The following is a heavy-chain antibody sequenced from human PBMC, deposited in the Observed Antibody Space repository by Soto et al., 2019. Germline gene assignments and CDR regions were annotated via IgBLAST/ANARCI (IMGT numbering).Heavy chain of an antibody. V-gene: IGHV3-49*03. CDR1: GFTFGDYA. D-gene: IGHD3-16*01. Sequence: GGSLRLSCAASGFTFGDYAMSWFRQAPGKGLEWVGFIRSKTNGGTTEYAASVKGRFTISRDDSKSFAYLQMNSLKSEDTAVYYCVKDSSDNYYLFSWGHGTLSIVPS. CDR3: VKDSSDNYYLFS. J-gene: IGHJ5*01. CDR2: IRSKTNGGTT.